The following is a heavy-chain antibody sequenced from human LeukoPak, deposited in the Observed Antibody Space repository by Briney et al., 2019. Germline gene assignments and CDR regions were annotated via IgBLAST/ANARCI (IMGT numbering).Heavy chain of an antibody. V-gene: IGHV4-38-2*02. J-gene: IGHJ6*03. CDR2: IYHSGGT. CDR3: ARALSEYYYYYMDV. D-gene: IGHD1-14*01. CDR1: GYSLSSGYY. Sequence: SETLSLTCTVSGYSLSSGYYWAWIRQPPGKGLEWIGTIYHSGGTYYNPSLKNRLTISVDTSKNQFSLKLSSVTAADTAVYYCARALSEYYYYYMDVWGKGTTVTISS.